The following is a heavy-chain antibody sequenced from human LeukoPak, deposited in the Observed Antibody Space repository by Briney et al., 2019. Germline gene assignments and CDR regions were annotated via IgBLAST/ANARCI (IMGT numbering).Heavy chain of an antibody. Sequence: SETLSLTCAVYGGSFSGYYWSWIRQPPGKGLEWIGEINHGGSTNYNPSLKSRVTISVDTSKNQFSLKLSSVTAADTAVYYCARSNLITMVQGVIIPCFDYWGQGTLVTVSS. V-gene: IGHV4-34*01. D-gene: IGHD3-10*01. CDR3: ARSNLITMVQGVIIPCFDY. CDR1: GGSFSGYY. J-gene: IGHJ4*02. CDR2: INHGGST.